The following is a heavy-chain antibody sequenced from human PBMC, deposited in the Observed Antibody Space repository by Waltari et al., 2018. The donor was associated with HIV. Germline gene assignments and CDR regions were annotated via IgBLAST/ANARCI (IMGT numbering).Heavy chain of an antibody. CDR2: ISGSVGST. Sequence: EVQLLESGGGLVQPGGSLRLSCAASGFTFSSYSMSCVRQAPGKGLEWVSAISGSVGSTYYADSVKGRFTISRDNSKNTLYLQMNSLRAEDTAVYYCAKDPYCTNGVCYDYWGQGTLVTVSS. J-gene: IGHJ4*02. CDR3: AKDPYCTNGVCYDY. V-gene: IGHV3-23*01. D-gene: IGHD2-8*01. CDR1: GFTFSSYS.